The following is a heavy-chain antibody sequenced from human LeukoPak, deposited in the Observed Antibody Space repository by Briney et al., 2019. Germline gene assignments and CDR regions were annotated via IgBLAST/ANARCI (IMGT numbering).Heavy chain of an antibody. CDR1: GFTFSNYW. D-gene: IGHD6-19*01. J-gene: IGHJ4*02. V-gene: IGHV3-7*03. CDR2: INQDGSEK. Sequence: GGSLRLSCAASGFTFSNYWMSWVRQAPGKGLEWAANINQDGSEKYYVDSVKGRFTISRDNAKNSLYLQMNSLRAEDTAVYYCARDSSQWLDYWGQGTLVTVSS. CDR3: ARDSSQWLDY.